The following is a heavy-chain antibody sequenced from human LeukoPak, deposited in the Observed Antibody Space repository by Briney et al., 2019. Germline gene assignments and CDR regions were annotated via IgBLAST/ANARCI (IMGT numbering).Heavy chain of an antibody. J-gene: IGHJ4*02. Sequence: PGGSLRLSCVASGFAFRNNAMSWVRQAPGKGLEWVSLISDSGGSTYYADSVKGRFTISRDNSKKTLYLQMTTLRAEDTAVYYCGSSYGTSAYYPFDYWGQGTLVTVFS. V-gene: IGHV3-23*01. CDR1: GFAFRNNA. CDR2: ISDSGGST. D-gene: IGHD3-22*01. CDR3: GSSYGTSAYYPFDY.